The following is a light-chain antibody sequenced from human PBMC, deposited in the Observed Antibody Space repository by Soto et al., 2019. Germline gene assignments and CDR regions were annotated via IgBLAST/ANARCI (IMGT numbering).Light chain of an antibody. CDR1: SSDVGGYKY. CDR3: SSYTRSSIDYV. Sequence: QSALTQPASVSGSPGQSITISCTGTSSDVGGYKYVSWYQQHPGKAPKLMIYEVSNRPSGVSNRFSGSKSGNTASLTISGLQAEDEADYYCSSYTRSSIDYVFGTGTKLTVL. V-gene: IGLV2-14*01. J-gene: IGLJ1*01. CDR2: EVS.